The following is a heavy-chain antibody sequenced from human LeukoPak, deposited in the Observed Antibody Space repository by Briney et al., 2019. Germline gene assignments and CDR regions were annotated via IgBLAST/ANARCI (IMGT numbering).Heavy chain of an antibody. D-gene: IGHD2-8*01. CDR3: ARDKNLYVD. CDR2: INHSRST. V-gene: IGHV4-34*01. J-gene: IGHJ4*02. CDR1: GGSFSSYY. Sequence: PSETLSLTCAVYGGSFSSYYWSWIRQPPGKGLEWIGEINHSRSTSYNPSLKSRVTISVDTSKNQFSLKLSSVTAADTAVYYCARDKNLYVDWGQGTLVTVSS.